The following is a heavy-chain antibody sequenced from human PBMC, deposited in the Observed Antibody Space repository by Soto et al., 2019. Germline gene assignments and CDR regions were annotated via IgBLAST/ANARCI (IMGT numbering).Heavy chain of an antibody. D-gene: IGHD2-21*02. J-gene: IGHJ4*02. CDR3: ARGGHVVVVTAALDY. CDR1: GATFSSYA. Sequence: SVKVSCKTSGATFSSYAITWVRQAPGQGLEWMGGIVPTVDTSTYAQKFQGRVTITADKFTNTAYMELSSLRSDDTAVYYCARGGHVVVVTAALDYWGQGTLVTV. V-gene: IGHV1-69*06. CDR2: IVPTVDTS.